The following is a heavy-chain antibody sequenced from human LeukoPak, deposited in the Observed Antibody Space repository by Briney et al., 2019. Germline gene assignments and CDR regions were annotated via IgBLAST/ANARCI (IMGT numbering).Heavy chain of an antibody. CDR1: GFTFSSYS. J-gene: IGHJ4*02. CDR2: ISSSSSYI. D-gene: IGHD3-9*01. V-gene: IGHV3-21*01. Sequence: GGSLRLSCAASGFTFSSYSMNWVRQAPGKGLEWVSSISSSSSYIYYADSVKGRFTISRDNAKNSLYLQMNSLRAEDTAVYYCARDRYYDILTGYSHKLDYWGQGTLVTVSS. CDR3: ARDRYYDILTGYSHKLDY.